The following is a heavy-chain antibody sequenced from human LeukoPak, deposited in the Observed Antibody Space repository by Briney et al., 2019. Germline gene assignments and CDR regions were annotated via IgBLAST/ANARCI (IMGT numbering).Heavy chain of an antibody. V-gene: IGHV3-48*03. CDR1: GFTFSSYE. CDR3: AGEGGYYDSSGANWFDP. CDR2: ISSSGSTI. Sequence: GGSLRLSCAASGFTFSSYEMNWVRQAPGKGLELVSYISSSGSTIYYADSVKGRFTISRDNAKNSLYLQMNSLRAEDTAVYYCAGEGGYYDSSGANWFDPWGQGTLVTVSS. D-gene: IGHD3-22*01. J-gene: IGHJ5*02.